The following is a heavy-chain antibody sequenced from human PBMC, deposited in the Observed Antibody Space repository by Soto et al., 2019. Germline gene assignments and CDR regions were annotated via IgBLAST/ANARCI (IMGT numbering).Heavy chain of an antibody. CDR2: IYLDDDK. J-gene: IGHJ4*02. CDR3: THRNGGPFDS. CDR1: GFSLSTSGVG. V-gene: IGHV2-5*02. D-gene: IGHD3-16*01. Sequence: QITLKESGPTLVKPTQTLTLTCTFSGFSLSTSGVGVDWIRQPPGKALEWLALIYLDDDKRYSPSLKSRLTIPKDTSKNQVVLTMTSMDPVDTATYYCTHRNGGPFDSWGQGTLVTVSS.